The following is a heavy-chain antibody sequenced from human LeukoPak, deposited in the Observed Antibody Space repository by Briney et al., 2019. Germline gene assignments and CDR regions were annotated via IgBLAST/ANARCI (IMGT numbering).Heavy chain of an antibody. Sequence: ASVKVSCKASGYTFTSYGISWVRQAPGQGLEWMGWISAYNGNTNYAQKLQGRVTMTTDTSTSTAYMELRSLRSEDTAVYYCARMYYFDSGSDNWFDPWGQGTLVTVSS. CDR1: GYTFTSYG. D-gene: IGHD3-10*01. J-gene: IGHJ5*02. CDR3: ARMYYFDSGSDNWFDP. V-gene: IGHV1-18*01. CDR2: ISAYNGNT.